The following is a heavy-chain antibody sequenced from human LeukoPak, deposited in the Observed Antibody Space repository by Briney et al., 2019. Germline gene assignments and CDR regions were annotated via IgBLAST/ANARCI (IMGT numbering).Heavy chain of an antibody. Sequence: SETLSLTCTVSGGSISSYYWSWIRQPPGKGLEWVGYIYYSGSTNYHPSLKSRVTISEDTSKNQFSLKLSSVTAADTAVYYCAADMSGLIACWGQGTLVTVSS. CDR2: IYYSGST. J-gene: IGHJ4*02. V-gene: IGHV4-59*01. CDR1: GGSISSYY. CDR3: AADMSGLIAC. D-gene: IGHD2-8*02.